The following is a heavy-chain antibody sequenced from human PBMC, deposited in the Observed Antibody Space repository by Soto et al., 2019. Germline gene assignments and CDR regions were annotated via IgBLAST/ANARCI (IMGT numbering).Heavy chain of an antibody. V-gene: IGHV5-51*01. Sequence: GESLKISCKVSGYGFTSYWIGWVRQMPGKGLEWMGIIYPGDSDTRYSPSFQSQVTISADKSISTAYLQWSSLNASDTAMSYCARKPEHYNYGMNVWGQENTVTV. J-gene: IGHJ6*02. CDR1: GYGFTSYW. CDR3: ARKPEHYNYGMNV. CDR2: IYPGDSDT.